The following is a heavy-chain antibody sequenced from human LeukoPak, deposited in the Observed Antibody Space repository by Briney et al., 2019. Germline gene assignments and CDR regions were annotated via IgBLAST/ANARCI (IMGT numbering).Heavy chain of an antibody. CDR3: VKDRSGRPGYYYAMDV. V-gene: IGHV3-30*18. J-gene: IGHJ6*04. CDR1: GSTFSSCV. D-gene: IGHD6-25*01. Sequence: PGWSLRLSCAASGSTFSSCVMHGVRQAPGKGLEGGAVISSNAINEYYAHSVEGRFTISRDNYKNTLYLQMNSLRAEDTAVYYCVKDRSGRPGYYYAMDVWGKGTTVTVSS. CDR2: ISSNAINE.